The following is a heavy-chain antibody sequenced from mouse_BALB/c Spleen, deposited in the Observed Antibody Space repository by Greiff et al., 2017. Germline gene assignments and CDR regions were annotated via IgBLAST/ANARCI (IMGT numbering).Heavy chain of an antibody. V-gene: IGHV3-6*02. CDR1: GYSITSGYY. J-gene: IGHJ2*01. D-gene: IGHD2-3*01. CDR3: AREDDGYYGFY. Sequence: EVKLQESGPGLVKPSQSLSLTCSVTGYSITSGYYWNWIRQFPGNKLEWMGYISYDGSNNYNPSLKNRISITRDTSKNQFFLKLNSVTTEDTATYYCAREDDGYYGFYWGQGTTLTVSS. CDR2: ISYDGSN.